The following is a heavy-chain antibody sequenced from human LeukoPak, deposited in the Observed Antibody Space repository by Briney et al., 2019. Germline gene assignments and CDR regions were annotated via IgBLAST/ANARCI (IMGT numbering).Heavy chain of an antibody. Sequence: PSETLSLTCPVSGGSITNYYWSWIRQPPGKGLEWIGYIYYSGSTNYNPSLKSRVTISVDTSKNQFSLKLSSVTAADTAVYYCARSRFYYDSSGYYFPYYFDYWGQGTLVTVSS. CDR3: ARSRFYYDSSGYYFPYYFDY. V-gene: IGHV4-59*01. CDR1: GGSITNYY. CDR2: IYYSGST. D-gene: IGHD3-22*01. J-gene: IGHJ4*02.